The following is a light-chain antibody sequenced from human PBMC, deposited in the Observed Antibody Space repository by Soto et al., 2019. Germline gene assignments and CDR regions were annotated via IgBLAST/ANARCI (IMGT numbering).Light chain of an antibody. CDR2: DNN. J-gene: IGLJ3*02. Sequence: QLVLTQPPSVSGAPGQRVTISCTGSSSNIGAGYAVHWYQQVPGTAPKVLMYDNNNRPSGVPDRFSGSKSATSASLAITGLQAEDEADYYCQSYDRSLSGRVFGGGTKLTVL. CDR3: QSYDRSLSGRV. V-gene: IGLV1-40*01. CDR1: SSNIGAGYA.